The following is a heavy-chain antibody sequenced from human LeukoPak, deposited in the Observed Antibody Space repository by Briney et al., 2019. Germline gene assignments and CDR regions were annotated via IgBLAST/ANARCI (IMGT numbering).Heavy chain of an antibody. D-gene: IGHD1-1*01. J-gene: IGHJ3*02. V-gene: IGHV3-30*02. Sequence: PGGSLRLSCAASGFTFSSYGMHWVRQAPGKGLEWVAFIRYDGSNKYYADSVKGRFTISRGNSKNTLYLQMNSLRAEDTAVYYCAKESVQLERLDAFDIWGQGTMVTVSS. CDR3: AKESVQLERLDAFDI. CDR2: IRYDGSNK. CDR1: GFTFSSYG.